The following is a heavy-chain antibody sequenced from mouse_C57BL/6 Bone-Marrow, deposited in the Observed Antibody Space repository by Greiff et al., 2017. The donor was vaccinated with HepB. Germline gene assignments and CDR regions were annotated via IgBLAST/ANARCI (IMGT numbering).Heavy chain of an antibody. Sequence: QVQLQQSDAELVKPGASVKISCKVSGYTFTDHTIHWMKQRPEQGLEWIGYIYPRDGSTKYNEKYKGKATLTADKSSSTAYMQLNSLTSEDSAVYFCAREGDYDYFYWYFDVWGTGTTVTVSS. D-gene: IGHD2-4*01. J-gene: IGHJ1*03. CDR1: GYTFTDHT. V-gene: IGHV1-78*01. CDR3: AREGDYDYFYWYFDV. CDR2: IYPRDGST.